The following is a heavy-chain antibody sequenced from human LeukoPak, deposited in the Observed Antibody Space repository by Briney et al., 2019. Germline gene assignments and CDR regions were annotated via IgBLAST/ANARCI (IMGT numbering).Heavy chain of an antibody. CDR2: IYHSGST. V-gene: IGHV4-38-2*02. CDR3: ARASNMITFGGAGD. J-gene: IGHJ4*02. Sequence: SETLSLTCTVSGYSISSGYYWGWIRQPSGKGLEWIGSIYHSGSTYYNPSLKSRVTISVDTSKNQFSLKLSSVTAADTAVYYCARASNMITFGGAGDWGQGTLVTVSS. D-gene: IGHD3-16*01. CDR1: GYSISSGYY.